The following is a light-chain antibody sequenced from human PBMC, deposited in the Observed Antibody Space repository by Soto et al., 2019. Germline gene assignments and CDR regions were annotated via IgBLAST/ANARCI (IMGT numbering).Light chain of an antibody. J-gene: IGKJ4*01. CDR2: GAS. Sequence: ESVLISVLAALSLTKGERATLSCRASQSVSSSYLAWYQQKPGQAPRLLIYGASSRATGIPDRFSGSGSGTDFTLTISRLEPEDFAVYYCQQYGSSPVTFGGGTKVDIK. V-gene: IGKV3-20*01. CDR3: QQYGSSPVT. CDR1: QSVSSSY.